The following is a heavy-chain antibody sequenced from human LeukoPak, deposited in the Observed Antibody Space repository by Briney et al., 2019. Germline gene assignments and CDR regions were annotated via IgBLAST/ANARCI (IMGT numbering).Heavy chain of an antibody. CDR2: ISSSSSYI. V-gene: IGHV3-21*01. Sequence: GGSLRLSCAASGFTFSSYSMNWVRQAPGKGLEWVSSISSSSSYIYYADSVKGRFTISRDNAKNSLYLQMYSLRAEDTAVYYCARTSGYSYGADAFDIWGQGTMVTVSS. J-gene: IGHJ3*02. CDR1: GFTFSSYS. CDR3: ARTSGYSYGADAFDI. D-gene: IGHD5-18*01.